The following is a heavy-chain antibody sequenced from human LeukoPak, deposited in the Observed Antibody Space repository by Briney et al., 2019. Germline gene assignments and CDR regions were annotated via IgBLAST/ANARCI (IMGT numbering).Heavy chain of an antibody. Sequence: PSETLSLTCTVSGGSISSSSYYWGWIRQPPGKGLEWIGSIYYSGSTYYNPSLKSRVTISVDTSKNQFSLKLSSVTAADTAVYYCARALGSITMIVVGDAFDIWGQGTMVTVSS. CDR3: ARALGSITMIVVGDAFDI. V-gene: IGHV4-39*07. CDR1: GGSISSSSYY. J-gene: IGHJ3*02. CDR2: IYYSGST. D-gene: IGHD3-22*01.